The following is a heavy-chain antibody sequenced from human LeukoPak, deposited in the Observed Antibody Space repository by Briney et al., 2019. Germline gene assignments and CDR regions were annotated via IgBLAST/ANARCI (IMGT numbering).Heavy chain of an antibody. J-gene: IGHJ4*02. CDR2: MDYSGAT. Sequence: SETLSLTCTVSGGSSSSYFWTWIRQHPGKGLEWIGYMDYSGATNFNPSLKSRVTISLDTSKNQFSLRLTSVTAADTAVYYCARDPAAVSDIAATGTGGNWGQGALVTASS. CDR3: ARDPAAVSDIAATGTGGN. CDR1: GGSSSSYF. V-gene: IGHV4-59*12. D-gene: IGHD6-13*01.